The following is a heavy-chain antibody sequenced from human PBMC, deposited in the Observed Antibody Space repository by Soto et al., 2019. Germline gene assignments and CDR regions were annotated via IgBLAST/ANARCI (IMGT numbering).Heavy chain of an antibody. CDR1: GGSISSDY. J-gene: IGHJ4*02. V-gene: IGHV4-59*01. Sequence: SETLSLTCTVSGGSISSDYWSWIRQPPGKGLEWIGYIYYSGSTNYNPSLKSRVTISVDTSKKQFSLKVSSVTAADTAVYYCARDRGTYYFDCWGQGTLVTVSS. D-gene: IGHD3-10*01. CDR2: IYYSGST. CDR3: ARDRGTYYFDC.